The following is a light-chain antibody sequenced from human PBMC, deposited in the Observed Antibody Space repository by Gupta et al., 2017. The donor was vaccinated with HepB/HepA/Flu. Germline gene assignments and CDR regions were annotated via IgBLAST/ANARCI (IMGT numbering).Light chain of an antibody. CDR3: SSYTSSSILN. V-gene: IGLV2-18*02. J-gene: IGLJ2*01. CDR2: EVS. Sequence: QSALTQPPSVSGSPGQSVTISCTGISSDVGSYNRVSWYQQSPGTAPKLMIYEVSNRPSGVPDRFSGSNSGNTASLTISGLQAEDEADYYCSSYTSSSILNFGGGTKLTVL. CDR1: SSDVGSYNR.